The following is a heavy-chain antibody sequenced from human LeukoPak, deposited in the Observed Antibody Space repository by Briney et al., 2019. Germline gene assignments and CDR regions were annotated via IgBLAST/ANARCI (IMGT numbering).Heavy chain of an antibody. J-gene: IGHJ5*02. CDR3: ARSRPNLRAVAGVMYNWFDP. CDR2: INTNTGNP. CDR1: GYTFTSYA. D-gene: IGHD6-19*01. Sequence: ASVKVSCKASGYTFTSYAMNWVRQAPGQGLEWMGWINTNTGNPTYAQGLTGRFVFSLDTSVSTAYLQISSLKAEDTAVYYCARSRPNLRAVAGVMYNWFDPWGQGTLVTVSS. V-gene: IGHV7-4-1*02.